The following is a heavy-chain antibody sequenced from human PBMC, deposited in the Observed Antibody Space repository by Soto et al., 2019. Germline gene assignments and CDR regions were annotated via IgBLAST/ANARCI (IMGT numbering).Heavy chain of an antibody. D-gene: IGHD6-6*01. CDR1: GYSFTSYW. CDR2: IYPGDSDT. V-gene: IGHV5-51*01. Sequence: GESLKISCKGSGYSFTSYWIGWVRQMPGKGLEWMGIIYPGDSDTRYSPSFQGQVTISADKSISTAYLQWSSLKASDTAMYYCARRSSSAVYYYGRDVWGQGTTGTVSS. J-gene: IGHJ6*02. CDR3: ARRSSSAVYYYGRDV.